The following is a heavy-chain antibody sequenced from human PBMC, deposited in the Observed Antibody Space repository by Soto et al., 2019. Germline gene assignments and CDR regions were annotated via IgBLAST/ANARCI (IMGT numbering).Heavy chain of an antibody. Sequence: ASVKVSCKASGYTFTSYGISWVRQAPGQGLEWMGWISAYNGNTNYAQKLQGRVTMTTDTSTSTAYMELRSLRSDDTAVYYCARDRVPDYYDSSGYYRFDYWGQGTLVTVSS. D-gene: IGHD3-22*01. V-gene: IGHV1-18*01. CDR2: ISAYNGNT. CDR3: ARDRVPDYYDSSGYYRFDY. J-gene: IGHJ4*02. CDR1: GYTFTSYG.